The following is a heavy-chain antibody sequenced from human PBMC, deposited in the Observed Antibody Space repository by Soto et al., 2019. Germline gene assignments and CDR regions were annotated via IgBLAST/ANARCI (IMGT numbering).Heavy chain of an antibody. CDR3: ARSQGGSSSLDIYYYYYYGMDV. D-gene: IGHD2-15*01. Sequence: QVQLVQSGAEVKKPGSSVKVSCKAPGGTFSSYAISWVRQAPGQGLEWMGGLIPIFGTANYAQKFQGRVTITADESTSTGYMELSSLRSEDTAVEYCARSQGGSSSLDIYYYYYYGMDVWGQGTTVTVSS. CDR1: GGTFSSYA. V-gene: IGHV1-69*01. J-gene: IGHJ6*02. CDR2: LIPIFGTA.